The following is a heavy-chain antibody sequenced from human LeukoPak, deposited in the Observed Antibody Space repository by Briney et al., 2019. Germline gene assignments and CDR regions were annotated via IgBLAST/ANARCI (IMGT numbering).Heavy chain of an antibody. CDR1: GFTFRDPY. V-gene: IGHV3-11*06. CDR3: AREISQPYGFDY. CDR2: ISSRGTYT. Sequence: PGGPLRLSFAPSGFTFRDPYLAGSGQPPGKGLDGLSYISSRGTYTNYPDSVRGRFTISRDNAKNSLYLHMNSLRAEDTAIYYCAREISQPYGFDYWGQGTLVTVSS. J-gene: IGHJ4*02. D-gene: IGHD4-17*01.